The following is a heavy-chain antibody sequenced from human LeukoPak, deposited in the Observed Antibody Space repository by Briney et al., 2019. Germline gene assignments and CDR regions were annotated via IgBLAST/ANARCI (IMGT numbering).Heavy chain of an antibody. CDR1: GYTFTGYY. Sequence: ASVKVSCKASGYTFTGYYMHWVRQAPGQGLEWMGWINPNSGGTNYAQKFQGRVTMTRDTSISTAYMELSRLRSDDTAVYYCARMWPPISSIAARRDYFDYWGQGTLVTVSS. D-gene: IGHD6-6*01. J-gene: IGHJ4*02. CDR2: INPNSGGT. CDR3: ARMWPPISSIAARRDYFDY. V-gene: IGHV1-2*02.